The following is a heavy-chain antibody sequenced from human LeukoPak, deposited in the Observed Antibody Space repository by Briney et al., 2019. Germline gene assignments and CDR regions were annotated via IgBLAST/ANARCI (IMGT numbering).Heavy chain of an antibody. V-gene: IGHV4-59*01. Sequence: PSETLSLTCTVSGGSISSYYWSWIRQPPGKGLEWIGYIYYSGSTNYNPSLKSRVTISVDTSKNQFSLKLSSVTAADTAVYYCARDSNSSGWFDAFDIWGQGTMVTVSS. CDR1: GGSISSYY. CDR3: ARDSNSSGWFDAFDI. D-gene: IGHD6-19*01. J-gene: IGHJ3*02. CDR2: IYYSGST.